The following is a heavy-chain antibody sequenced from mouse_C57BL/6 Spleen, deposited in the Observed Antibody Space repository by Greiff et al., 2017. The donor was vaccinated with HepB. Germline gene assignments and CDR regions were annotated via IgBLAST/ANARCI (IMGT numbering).Heavy chain of an antibody. D-gene: IGHD4-1*01. J-gene: IGHJ3*01. CDR2: INPNNGGT. V-gene: IGHV1-26*01. Sequence: EVQLQQSGPELVKPGASVKISCKASGYTFTDYYMNWVKQSHGKSLEWIGDINPNNGGTSYNQKFKGKATLTVDKSSSTAYMELRSLTSEDSAVYYCAREGPKLGSPFAYWGQGTLVTVSA. CDR3: AREGPKLGSPFAY. CDR1: GYTFTDYY.